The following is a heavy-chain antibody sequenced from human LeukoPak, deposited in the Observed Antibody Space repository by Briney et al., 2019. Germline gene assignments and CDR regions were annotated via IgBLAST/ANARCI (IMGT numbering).Heavy chain of an antibody. Sequence: GGSLRLSCTASGFTFSGSCMSWVRQAPGKGLEWVANINQDGSEKYYVVSVKGRFTISRDNAKNSLYLQMNSLRAEDTAVYYCARDWEQYRYAVLDYWGQGTLVTVSS. D-gene: IGHD5-18*01. CDR3: ARDWEQYRYAVLDY. V-gene: IGHV3-7*01. CDR2: INQDGSEK. J-gene: IGHJ4*02. CDR1: GFTFSGSC.